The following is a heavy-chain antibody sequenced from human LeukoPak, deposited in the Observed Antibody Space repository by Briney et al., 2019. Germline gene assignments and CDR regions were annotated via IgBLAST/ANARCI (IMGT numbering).Heavy chain of an antibody. CDR3: ARGKGEYSSSAGEFDY. Sequence: GGSLRLSCAASGFTFSSYAMSWVRQAPGKGREWVSLIYGGGSTYYADSVKGRFTISRDNSKNTLYLQMNSLRAEDTAVYYCARGKGEYSSSAGEFDYWGQGTLVTVSS. D-gene: IGHD6-6*01. J-gene: IGHJ4*02. CDR2: IYGGGST. V-gene: IGHV3-66*01. CDR1: GFTFSSYA.